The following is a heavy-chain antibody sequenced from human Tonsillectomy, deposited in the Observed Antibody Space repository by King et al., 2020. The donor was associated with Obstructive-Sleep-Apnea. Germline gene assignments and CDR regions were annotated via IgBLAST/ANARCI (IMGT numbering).Heavy chain of an antibody. CDR3: ARVDCSGGSSYPGY. V-gene: IGHV4-59*02. CDR1: GGAVSTYY. D-gene: IGHD2-15*01. Sequence: VQLQESGPGLVKPSEILSLTCTVSGGAVSTYYWSWIRQPPGKGLEWIGYIYYSGSTNYNRSLKSRVTISLDTPNNQVSLKLSSVTAADTAVYYCARVDCSGGSSYPGYWGQGTLVTVSS. CDR2: IYYSGST. J-gene: IGHJ4*02.